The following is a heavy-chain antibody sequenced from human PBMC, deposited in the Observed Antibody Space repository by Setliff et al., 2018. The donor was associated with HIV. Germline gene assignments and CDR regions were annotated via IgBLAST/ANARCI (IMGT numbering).Heavy chain of an antibody. CDR3: VSRSRHMVRGYYFDY. CDR1: GYNFTSNG. J-gene: IGHJ4*02. Sequence: ASVKVSCKASGYNFTSNGISWVRQATGQGLEWMGWMNTNSGNTGYAQEFQGRVTMTRNTSISTAHVELSSLRSDDTAVYYCVSRSRHMVRGYYFDYWGQGALVTFSS. V-gene: IGHV1-8*01. D-gene: IGHD3-10*01. CDR2: MNTNSGNT.